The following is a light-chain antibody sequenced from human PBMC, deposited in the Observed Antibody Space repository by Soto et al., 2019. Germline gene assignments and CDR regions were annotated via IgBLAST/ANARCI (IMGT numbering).Light chain of an antibody. CDR1: SSDVGGYNY. CDR2: DVS. J-gene: IGLJ1*01. V-gene: IGLV2-11*01. CDR3: CSYAGSHTYV. Sequence: ALTQPRSVSGSPGQSVTISCTGTSSDVGGYNYVSWYQQHPGKAPKFMIYDVSTRPSGVPERFSGSKSGNTASLTISGLQAEDEADYFCCSYAGSHTYVFGTGTKVTVL.